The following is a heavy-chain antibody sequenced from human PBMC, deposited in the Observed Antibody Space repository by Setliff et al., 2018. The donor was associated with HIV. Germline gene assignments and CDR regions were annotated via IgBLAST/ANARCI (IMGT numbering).Heavy chain of an antibody. V-gene: IGHV3-23*01. CDR1: GFTFNNYA. CDR3: ARYNWNPLGYRFDY. J-gene: IGHJ4*02. CDR2: INDRGDYI. Sequence: GESLKISCAASGFTFNNYAMAWVRQAPGKGLEWVSAINDRGDYIYYAEFVRGRFTISRDSFKNTLYLQMNSLRAEDTAVYYCARYNWNPLGYRFDYWGQGTLVTVSS. D-gene: IGHD1-20*01.